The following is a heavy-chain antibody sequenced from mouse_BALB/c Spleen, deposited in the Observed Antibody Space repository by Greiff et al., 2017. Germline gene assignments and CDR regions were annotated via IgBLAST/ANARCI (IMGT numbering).Heavy chain of an antibody. Sequence: DVKLQESGAELVKPGASVKLSCTASGFNIKDTYMHWVKQRPEQGLEWIGRIDPANGNTKYDPKFQGKATITADTSSNTAYLQLSSLTSEDTAVYYCASSSYYGNYIYAMDYWGQGTSVTVSS. CDR3: ASSSYYGNYIYAMDY. D-gene: IGHD2-10*01. CDR1: GFNIKDTY. J-gene: IGHJ4*01. CDR2: IDPANGNT. V-gene: IGHV14-3*02.